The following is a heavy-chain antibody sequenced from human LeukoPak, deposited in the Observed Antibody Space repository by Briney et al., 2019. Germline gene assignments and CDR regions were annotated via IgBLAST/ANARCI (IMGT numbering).Heavy chain of an antibody. J-gene: IGHJ3*02. CDR3: ARTYYYDTQGAFDI. V-gene: IGHV1-69*13. CDR2: IIPIFGTA. Sequence: VKVSCKASGGTFSSYAISWVRQAPGQGLEWMGRIIPIFGTANYAQKFQGRVTITTDESTSTAYMELSSLRSEDTAVYYCARTYYYDTQGAFDIWCQGTMVTVSS. CDR1: GGTFSSYA. D-gene: IGHD3-22*01.